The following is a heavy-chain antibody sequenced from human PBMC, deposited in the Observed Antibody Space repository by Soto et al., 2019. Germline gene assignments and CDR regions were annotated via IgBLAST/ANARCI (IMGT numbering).Heavy chain of an antibody. V-gene: IGHV4-59*01. D-gene: IGHD3-22*01. CDR1: GVSICDYY. CDR3: ARDRAYYDGSGLYFDY. CDR2: IYYSGNT. Sequence: ETLSLTCPVSGVSICDYYWSWIRQPPFKGLEWIGYIYYSGNTNYNPSLKSRVTISGDTSQNRFSLNLRSVTAADTAVYYCARDRAYYDGSGLYFDYWGQGTLVTVSS. J-gene: IGHJ4*02.